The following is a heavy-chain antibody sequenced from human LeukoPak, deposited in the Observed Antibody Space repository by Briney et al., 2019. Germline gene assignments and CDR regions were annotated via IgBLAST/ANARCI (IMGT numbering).Heavy chain of an antibody. CDR2: IRYDGSNK. V-gene: IGHV3-30*02. J-gene: IGHJ4*02. Sequence: GGSLRLSCAASGFTFSSYGMHWVRQAPGKGLEWVAFIRYDGSNKYYADSVKGRFTISRDNSKNTLYLQMNSLRAEDTAVYYCARAFVLGAAGDYWGQGTLVTVSS. CDR1: GFTFSSYG. D-gene: IGHD6-13*01. CDR3: ARAFVLGAAGDY.